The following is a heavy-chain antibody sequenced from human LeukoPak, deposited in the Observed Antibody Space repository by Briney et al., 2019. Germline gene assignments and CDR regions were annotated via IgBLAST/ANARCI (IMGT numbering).Heavy chain of an antibody. V-gene: IGHV3-21*01. CDR1: GFTFSSYW. CDR3: ARGLLWFGTYYFDY. D-gene: IGHD3-10*01. J-gene: IGHJ4*02. Sequence: GGSLRLSCAASGFTFSSYWMSWVRQAPGKGLEWVSSISSSSSYIYYADSVKGRFTISRDNAKNSLYLQMNSLRAEDTAVYYCARGLLWFGTYYFDYWGQGTLVTVSS. CDR2: ISSSSSYI.